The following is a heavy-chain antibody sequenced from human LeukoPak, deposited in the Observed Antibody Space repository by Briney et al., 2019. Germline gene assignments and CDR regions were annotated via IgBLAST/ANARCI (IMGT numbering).Heavy chain of an antibody. CDR1: GFTFSSYS. D-gene: IGHD2-15*01. CDR3: ARANPPGISFFDY. Sequence: GGSLRLSCAASGFTFSSYSMNWVRQAPGKGLEWVSSISSSSSSIYYADSVKGRFTISRDNAKNSLYLQMNSLRAEDTAVYYCARANPPGISFFDYWGQGTLVTVSS. J-gene: IGHJ4*02. CDR2: ISSSSSSI. V-gene: IGHV3-21*01.